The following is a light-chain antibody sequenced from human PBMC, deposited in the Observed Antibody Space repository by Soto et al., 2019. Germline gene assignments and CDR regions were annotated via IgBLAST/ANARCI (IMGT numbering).Light chain of an antibody. CDR1: NSNIASNT. CDR3: AAWDDRLNGYV. CDR2: YNN. J-gene: IGLJ1*01. Sequence: QSALTQPPSASETPGQTVSISCSGSNSNIASNTVNWYQHLPGTAPKLLIYYNNQRPSGVPDRFSGSKSGTSASLAISGLQSEGESDYYCAAWDDRLNGYVFGSGTKV. V-gene: IGLV1-44*01.